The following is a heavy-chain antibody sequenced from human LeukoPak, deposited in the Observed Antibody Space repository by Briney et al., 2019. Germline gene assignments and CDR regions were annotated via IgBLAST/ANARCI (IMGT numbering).Heavy chain of an antibody. CDR3: ARGSSGWFFDY. CDR2: IYYSGST. J-gene: IGHJ4*02. Sequence: SETLSLTCTVSGGSVSSGSYYWSWIRQPPGKGLEWIGYIYYSGSTNYNPSLKSRVTISVDTSKNQFSLKLSSVTAADTAVYYCARGSSGWFFDYWGQGTLVTVSS. D-gene: IGHD6-19*01. CDR1: GGSVSSGSYY. V-gene: IGHV4-61*01.